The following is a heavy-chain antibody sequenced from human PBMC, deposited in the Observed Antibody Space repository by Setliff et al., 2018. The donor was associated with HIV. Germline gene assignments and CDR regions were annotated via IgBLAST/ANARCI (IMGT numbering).Heavy chain of an antibody. D-gene: IGHD6-13*01. CDR3: ARGRVAAVWAA. CDR1: GGTVSTYS. J-gene: IGHJ5*02. CDR2: IIPLFGTT. V-gene: IGHV1-69*13. Sequence: VASVKVSCKASGGTVSTYSINWVRRAPGQGLEWMGGIIPLFGTTTYAQKFQGRVTITADQSTSTAYMELSSLRSEDTAMYYCARGRVAAVWAAWGQGTLVTVSS.